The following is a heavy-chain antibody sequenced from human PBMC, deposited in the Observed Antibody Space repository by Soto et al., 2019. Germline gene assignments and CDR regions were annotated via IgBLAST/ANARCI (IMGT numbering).Heavy chain of an antibody. CDR3: ARGPSGWFGFDY. CDR1: GFTFSSNW. J-gene: IGHJ4*02. Sequence: EVQLVESGGGLVQPGGSLRLSCAGSGFTFSSNWMHWVRQDPGKGLVWVSRLNSDGTSASYADSVKGRFTISRDNAKNTLFLQLNSLTAEDTALYYCARGPSGWFGFDYWGPGTLVTVSS. V-gene: IGHV3-74*01. D-gene: IGHD6-19*01. CDR2: LNSDGTSA.